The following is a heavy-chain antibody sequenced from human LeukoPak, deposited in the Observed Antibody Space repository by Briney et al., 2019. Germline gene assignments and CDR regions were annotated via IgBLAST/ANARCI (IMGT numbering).Heavy chain of an antibody. CDR1: GFTFDDYA. D-gene: IGHD3-22*01. V-gene: IGHV3-9*01. J-gene: IGHJ3*02. CDR3: AKDSSGYYYTLDI. Sequence: PGRSLRLSCAASGFTFDDYAMHWVRQAPGKGLEWVSGISWNSGSIGYADSVKGRFTISRDNAKNSLYLQMNSLRAEDTALYYCAKDSSGYYYTLDIWGQGTMVTVSS. CDR2: ISWNSGSI.